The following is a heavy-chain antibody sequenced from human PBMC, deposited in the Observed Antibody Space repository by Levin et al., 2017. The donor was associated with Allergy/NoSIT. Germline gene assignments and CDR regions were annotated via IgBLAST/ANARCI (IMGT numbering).Heavy chain of an antibody. CDR2: VYSDGTIT. Sequence: LSLTCAASGFTFSNSYMHWVRPAPGKGLEWVSRVYSDGTITDYADSVKGRFTISRDNARNTLYLQMNSLRAEDTAVYYCARGGCSSTSCLDNWGQGILVTVSS. CDR1: GFTFSNSY. CDR3: ARGGCSSTSCLDN. J-gene: IGHJ4*02. D-gene: IGHD2-2*01. V-gene: IGHV3-74*01.